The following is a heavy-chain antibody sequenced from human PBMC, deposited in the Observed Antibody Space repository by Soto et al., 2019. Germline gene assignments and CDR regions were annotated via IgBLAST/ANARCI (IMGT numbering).Heavy chain of an antibody. D-gene: IGHD2-15*01. CDR1: GYSVTSSDYY. CDR3: AHLSVSLSGPYGIHV. CDR2: MFYSGLT. Sequence: SETLSLTCSVSGYSVTSSDYYWVWLRQPPGKGLDWIGSMFYSGLTYSNPYLKSRVTLSVDTYKKQFSVVLKSATAADTAVYYWAHLSVSLSGPYGIHVWGQGTTVTVSS. V-gene: IGHV4-39*01. J-gene: IGHJ6*02.